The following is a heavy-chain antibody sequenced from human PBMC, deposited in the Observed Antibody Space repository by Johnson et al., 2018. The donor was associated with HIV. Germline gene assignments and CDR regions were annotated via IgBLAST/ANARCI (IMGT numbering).Heavy chain of an antibody. D-gene: IGHD2-15*01. CDR3: AREGDSSGGSCAYDAFDI. J-gene: IGHJ3*02. CDR1: GFTLSDYH. CDR2: ISSSGNTI. V-gene: IGHV3-11*04. Sequence: QVQLVESGGGLVKPGGSLRLSCVASGFTLSDYHMSWIRQAPGKGLEWVSYISSSGNTIYTADSVKARFTISRDNAKNSLYLQMNSRRAEDTAGYYCAREGDSSGGSCAYDAFDIWGQGTMVTVSS.